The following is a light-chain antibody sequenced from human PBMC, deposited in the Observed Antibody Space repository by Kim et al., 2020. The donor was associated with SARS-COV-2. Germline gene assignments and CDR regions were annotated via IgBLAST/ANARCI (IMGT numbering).Light chain of an antibody. CDR1: QDIRTY. Sequence: ASIGDRVTITCRARQDIRTYLAWYQQKPGIPPKLLIYGTSTLQPAVPSRFSGSGFGTDFTLTISSLRPEDVATYYCQKYVGAPFTFGPGTKVDIK. CDR2: GTS. V-gene: IGKV1-27*01. J-gene: IGKJ3*01. CDR3: QKYVGAPFT.